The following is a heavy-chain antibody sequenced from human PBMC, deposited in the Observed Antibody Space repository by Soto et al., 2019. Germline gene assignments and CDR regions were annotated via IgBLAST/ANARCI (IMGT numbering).Heavy chain of an antibody. Sequence: GGSLRLSCAGSGCTFRSYAMTWVRQAPGKGLEWVSTLSDSGGHTYYADSVKGRFTISRDNPKNTLYLQMNSLRAEDTAVYYCAKDSQSVSVSAARVYGMDVWGQGTTVTVSS. D-gene: IGHD2-2*01. V-gene: IGHV3-23*01. CDR1: GCTFRSYA. J-gene: IGHJ6*02. CDR3: AKDSQSVSVSAARVYGMDV. CDR2: LSDSGGHT.